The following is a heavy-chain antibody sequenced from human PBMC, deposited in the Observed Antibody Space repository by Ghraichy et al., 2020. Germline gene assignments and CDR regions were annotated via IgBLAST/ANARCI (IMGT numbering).Heavy chain of an antibody. CDR3: AKLSEYYFDTGGLLGGGL. Sequence: GSLRLSCAASGFTFSTYAMSWVRQAPGKGLEWVSAIGGSDGSTYYADSVKGRFTISRDNSKNTLYLQMDSLRAEDTAIYYCAKLSEYYFDTGGLLGGGLWGQGTLVTVSS. CDR2: IGGSDGST. D-gene: IGHD3-22*01. CDR1: GFTFSTYA. J-gene: IGHJ4*02. V-gene: IGHV3-23*01.